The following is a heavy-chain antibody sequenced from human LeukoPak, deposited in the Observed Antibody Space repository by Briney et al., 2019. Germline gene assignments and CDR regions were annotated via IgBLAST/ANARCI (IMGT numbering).Heavy chain of an antibody. V-gene: IGHV1-69*05. CDR3: ARDHNCSGGSCYPGFWFDP. CDR2: IIPIFGTA. CDR1: VGTFSSYA. Sequence: SVKVSCKASVGTFSSYAISWVRQAPGQGLEWMGGIIPIFGTANYAQKFQGRVTITTDESTSTAYMELSSLRSEDTAVYYCARDHNCSGGSCYPGFWFDPWGQGTLVTVSS. J-gene: IGHJ5*02. D-gene: IGHD2-15*01.